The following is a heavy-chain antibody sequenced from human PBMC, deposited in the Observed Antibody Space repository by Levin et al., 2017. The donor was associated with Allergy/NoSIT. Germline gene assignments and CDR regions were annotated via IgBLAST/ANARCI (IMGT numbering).Heavy chain of an antibody. Sequence: SVKVSCKASGGTFSSYAISWVRQAPGQGLEWMGGIIPIFGTANYAQKFQGRVTITADESTSTAYMERSSLRSEDTAVYYCAREGSIGSSSSFDYWGQGTLVTVSS. CDR2: IIPIFGTA. CDR1: GGTFSSYA. CDR3: AREGSIGSSSSFDY. J-gene: IGHJ4*02. V-gene: IGHV1-69*13. D-gene: IGHD6-6*01.